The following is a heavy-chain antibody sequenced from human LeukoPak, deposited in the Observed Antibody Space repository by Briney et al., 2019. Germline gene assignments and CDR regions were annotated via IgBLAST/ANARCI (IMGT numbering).Heavy chain of an antibody. D-gene: IGHD3-3*01. CDR2: IYWDDDK. Sequence: SGPTLVKPTQTLTLTCTFSGFSLSTSGVGGGWIRQPPGTALEWLALIYWDDDKRYSPSLKSRLTITKDTSKNQVLLTMTNMDPVDTATYYCAHRRDTIFGADYYMDVWGKGTTVTVSS. CDR3: AHRRDTIFGADYYMDV. V-gene: IGHV2-5*02. CDR1: GFSLSTSGVG. J-gene: IGHJ6*03.